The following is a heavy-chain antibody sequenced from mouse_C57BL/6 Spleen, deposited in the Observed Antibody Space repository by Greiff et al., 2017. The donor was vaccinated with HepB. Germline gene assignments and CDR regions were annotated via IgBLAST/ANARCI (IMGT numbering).Heavy chain of an antibody. CDR1: GFSLTSYG. CDR3: AKSYDGYYRYAMDY. CDR2: IWRGGST. D-gene: IGHD2-3*01. J-gene: IGHJ4*01. V-gene: IGHV2-5*01. Sequence: QVQLKESGPGLVQPSQSLSITCTVSGFSLTSYGVHWVRQSPGKGLEWLGVIWRGGSTDYNAAFMSRLSITKDNSKSQVFFKMNSLQADDTAIYYCAKSYDGYYRYAMDYWGQGTSVTVSS.